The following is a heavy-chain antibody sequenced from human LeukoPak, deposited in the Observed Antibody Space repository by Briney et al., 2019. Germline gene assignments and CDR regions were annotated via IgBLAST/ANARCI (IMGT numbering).Heavy chain of an antibody. CDR3: ARDLSTIGLYYFDY. CDR1: GYTFTSYG. V-gene: IGHV1-18*01. CDR2: ISAYNGNT. D-gene: IGHD5/OR15-5a*01. J-gene: IGHJ4*02. Sequence: XSVKVSCKASGYTFTSYGISWVRQAPGQGLEWMGWISAYNGNTNYAQKLQGRVTMTTDTSTSTAYMELRSLRSDDTAVYYCARDLSTIGLYYFDYWGQGTLVTVSS.